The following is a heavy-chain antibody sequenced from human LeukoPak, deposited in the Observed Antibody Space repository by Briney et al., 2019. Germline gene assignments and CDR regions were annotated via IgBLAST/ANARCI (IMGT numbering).Heavy chain of an antibody. CDR1: GGSFSGYY. Sequence: SKTLSLTCAVYGGSFSGYYWSWIRQPPGKGLEWIGEINHSGSTNYNPSLKSRVTISVDTSKNQFSLKLSSVTAADTAVYYCARGLGLRSGGHRALDVWGKGTTVTVSS. J-gene: IGHJ6*04. CDR2: INHSGST. CDR3: ARGLGLRSGGHRALDV. V-gene: IGHV4-34*01. D-gene: IGHD6-19*01.